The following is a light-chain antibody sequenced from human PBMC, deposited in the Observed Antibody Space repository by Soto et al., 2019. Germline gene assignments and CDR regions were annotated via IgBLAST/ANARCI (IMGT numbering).Light chain of an antibody. J-gene: IGKJ5*01. V-gene: IGKV3-11*01. Sequence: EIVLTQSPATLSLSPGERATLSCRARHSVGTYLAWYQQKPGQAPRLLIYGASNRATGIPARFSGSGSGTDFTLTISSLEPEDFAVYYCQQRSNWPPLTFGQGTRLEIK. CDR2: GAS. CDR3: QQRSNWPPLT. CDR1: HSVGTY.